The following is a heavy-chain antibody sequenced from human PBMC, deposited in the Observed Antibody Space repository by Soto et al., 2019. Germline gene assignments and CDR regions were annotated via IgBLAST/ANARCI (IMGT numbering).Heavy chain of an antibody. CDR3: ASPNGGNSYYFDD. CDR2: IYPGDSDT. D-gene: IGHD2-21*02. CDR1: GYSFTSYW. J-gene: IGHJ4*02. Sequence: GESLKISCKGSGYSFTSYWIGWVRQMPGKGLEWMGIIYPGDSDTRYSPSFQGQVTISADKSISTAYLQWSRLKASDTALYSCASPNGGNSYYFDDWGQGTLVTVSS. V-gene: IGHV5-51*01.